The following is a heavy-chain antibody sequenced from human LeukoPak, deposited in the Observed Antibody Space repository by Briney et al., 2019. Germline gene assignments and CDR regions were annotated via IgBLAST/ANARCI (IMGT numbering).Heavy chain of an antibody. V-gene: IGHV3-23*01. J-gene: IGHJ4*02. CDR3: AKRFCSATRCFHFDY. CDR1: GLTFAGYD. D-gene: IGHD2-2*01. Sequence: PGGSLRLSCAASGLTFAGYDMSWVRQAPGKGLEWVSTISASGDNTYYAGPVKGRFTISRDNSKNTLYLQMDSLRAEDTAVYYCAKRFCSATRCFHFDYWGQGTLVTVSS. CDR2: ISASGDNT.